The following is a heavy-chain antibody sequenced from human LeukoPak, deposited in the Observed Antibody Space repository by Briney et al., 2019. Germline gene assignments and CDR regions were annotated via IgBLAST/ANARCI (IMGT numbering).Heavy chain of an antibody. D-gene: IGHD5-24*01. CDR3: ARDGYNYRAFDI. CDR2: IYYSGST. J-gene: IGHJ3*02. V-gene: IGHV4-31*03. Sequence: SQTLSLTCTVSGGSISSGGYYWSWIRQHPGKGLEWIGYIYYSGSTYYNPSLKSRVTISVDTSKNQFSLKLSSVTAADTAVYYCARDGYNYRAFDIWGQGTMVTVSS. CDR1: GGSISSGGYY.